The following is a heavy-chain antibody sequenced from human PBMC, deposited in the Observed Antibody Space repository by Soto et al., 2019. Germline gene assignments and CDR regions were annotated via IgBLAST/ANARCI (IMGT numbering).Heavy chain of an antibody. J-gene: IGHJ6*02. CDR3: ARERYYGMDV. CDR1: GGSISSYY. CDR2: IYYSGST. V-gene: IGHV4-59*01. Sequence: TLSLTCTVSGGSISSYYWSWIRQPPGKGLEWIGYIYYSGSTNYNPSLKSRVTISVDTSKNQFSLKLSSVTAADTAVYYCARERYYGMDVWGQGTTVTVSS.